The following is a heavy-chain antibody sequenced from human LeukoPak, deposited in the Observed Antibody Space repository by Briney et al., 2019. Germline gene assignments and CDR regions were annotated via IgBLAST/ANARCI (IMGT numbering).Heavy chain of an antibody. V-gene: IGHV3-48*03. Sequence: PGGSLRLSCAASGFTFSSYEMNWVRQAPGKGLEWVSYISSSGSTIYYADSVRGRFTISRDNAKNSLFLQMNSLRAEDTAVYYCARDNYYASNGYFDYWGQGTLVTVSS. D-gene: IGHD3-22*01. J-gene: IGHJ4*02. CDR1: GFTFSSYE. CDR2: ISSSGSTI. CDR3: ARDNYYASNGYFDY.